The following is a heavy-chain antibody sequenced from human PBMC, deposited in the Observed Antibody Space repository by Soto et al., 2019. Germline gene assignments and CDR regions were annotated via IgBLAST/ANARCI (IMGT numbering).Heavy chain of an antibody. Sequence: SQTLSLTCVGSGDTVSSNSVAWNWVRQSPSRGLEWLGRTYYRSRWYSDYAVSVRSRIDINADTSKNQVSLQLNSVTPEDTAVYYCARVHCSAGTCLDGLDFWGQGTTVTVSS. J-gene: IGHJ6*02. D-gene: IGHD2-15*01. CDR3: ARVHCSAGTCLDGLDF. CDR2: TYYRSRWYS. CDR1: GDTVSSNSVA. V-gene: IGHV6-1*01.